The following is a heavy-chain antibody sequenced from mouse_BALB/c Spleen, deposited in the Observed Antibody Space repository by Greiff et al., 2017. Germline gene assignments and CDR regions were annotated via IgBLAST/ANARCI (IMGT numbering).Heavy chain of an antibody. D-gene: IGHD1-1*02. CDR3: ARYGNYAMDY. J-gene: IGHJ4*01. CDR1: GFTFSSYG. CDR2: ISSGGGNT. V-gene: IGHV5-9*03. Sequence: EVKLVESGGGLVQPGGSLKLSCAASGFTFSSYGMSWVRQTPDKRLELVATISSGGGNTYYPDSVKGRFTISRDNAKNNLYLQMSSLRSEDTALYYCARYGNYAMDYWGQGTSVTVSS.